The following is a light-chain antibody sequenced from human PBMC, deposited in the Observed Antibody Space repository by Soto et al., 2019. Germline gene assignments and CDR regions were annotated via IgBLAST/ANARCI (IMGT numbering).Light chain of an antibody. Sequence: AIQMTQYPSSLSASVGDRVTITCRASQDIRNDLGWFQQKLGKAPKLLINTASTLQSGVSSRFSGSGSGTDFTLTISSLQPDDFATYYCLQDYIYPWTFGQGTKVDIK. CDR1: QDIRND. CDR2: TAS. V-gene: IGKV1-6*01. CDR3: LQDYIYPWT. J-gene: IGKJ1*01.